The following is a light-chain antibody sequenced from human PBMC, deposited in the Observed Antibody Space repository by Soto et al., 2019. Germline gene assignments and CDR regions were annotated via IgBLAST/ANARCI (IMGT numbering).Light chain of an antibody. CDR2: EVN. V-gene: IGLV2-14*01. J-gene: IGLJ3*02. Sequence: QSALTQPASVSGSPGQSITISCTGSNSDVGAYNYVSWYQQHPGKAPKLIIYEVNNRPSGVSYRFSGSKSGNTASLTISGLQAEDEADYYCASYTVSRTRVFGGGTKLTVL. CDR1: NSDVGAYNY. CDR3: ASYTVSRTRV.